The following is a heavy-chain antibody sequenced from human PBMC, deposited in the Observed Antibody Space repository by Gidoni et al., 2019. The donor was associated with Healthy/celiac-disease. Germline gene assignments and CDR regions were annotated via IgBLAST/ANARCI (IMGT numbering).Heavy chain of an antibody. J-gene: IGHJ6*02. V-gene: IGHV3-21*01. CDR2: ISSSSSYI. CDR1: AFTFSSYS. CDR3: ARDFGGDYGMDV. D-gene: IGHD3-10*01. Sequence: EVQLVASGGGLVKSGGSLRLSCAASAFTFSSYSMSWVRQAPGKGLEWVSSISSSSSYIYYADSVKGRFTISRDNAKNSLYLKMNSVGAEDTAVYYCARDFGGDYGMDVWGQGTTVTVSS.